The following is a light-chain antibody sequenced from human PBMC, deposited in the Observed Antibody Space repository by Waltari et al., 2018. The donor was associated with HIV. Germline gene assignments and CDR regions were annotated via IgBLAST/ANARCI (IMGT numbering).Light chain of an antibody. CDR2: EVS. CDR3: SSYAGSNNFGV. Sequence: QSALTQPPSASGSPGQPVTIACTGTSSAVGGYNHFSWYQQHPGKAPKLMIYEVSKRPSGVPDRFSGSKSGNTASLTVSGLQAEDEADYYCSSYAGSNNFGVFGGGTKLTVL. J-gene: IGLJ2*01. V-gene: IGLV2-8*01. CDR1: SSAVGGYNH.